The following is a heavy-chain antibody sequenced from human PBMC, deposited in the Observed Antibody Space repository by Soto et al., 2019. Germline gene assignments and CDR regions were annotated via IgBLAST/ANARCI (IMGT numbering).Heavy chain of an antibody. Sequence: SETLSLTCAVYGGSFSGYYWSWIRQPPGKGLEWIGEINHSGSTNYNPSLKSRVTISVDTSKNQFSLKLSSVTAADTAVYYCATAHYDFWSGYSYYFDYWGQGTLVTVSS. J-gene: IGHJ4*02. D-gene: IGHD3-3*01. CDR1: GGSFSGYY. CDR2: INHSGST. V-gene: IGHV4-34*01. CDR3: ATAHYDFWSGYSYYFDY.